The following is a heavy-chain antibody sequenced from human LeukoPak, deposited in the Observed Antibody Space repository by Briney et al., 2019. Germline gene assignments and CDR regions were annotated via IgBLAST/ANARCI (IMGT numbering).Heavy chain of an antibody. J-gene: IGHJ4*02. CDR2: INSDGSTT. D-gene: IGHD3-3*01. CDR1: GFTFSRYW. V-gene: IGHV3-74*01. CDR3: ARDDDDLEWYSAPFDY. Sequence: GGSLRLSCAASGFTFSRYWMHWVRQAPGKGLVWVSRINSDGSTTTYADSVTGRFTVSRDNAKNTQYLQMNSLRAEDTAVYYCARDDDDLEWYSAPFDYWGQGTLVTVSS.